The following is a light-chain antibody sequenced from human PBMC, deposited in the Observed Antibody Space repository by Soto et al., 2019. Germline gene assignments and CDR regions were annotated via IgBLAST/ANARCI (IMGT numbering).Light chain of an antibody. CDR2: AAS. Sequence: EIVLTQSPGTLSLSPGERATLSCRASQSVSSSYLAWYQQKPGQAPRLLIYAASSRATAIPDRFSGIGSGTDFTHTVSGLKPEDFAVYYCQQYGSSPITFGQGTRLEIK. J-gene: IGKJ5*01. CDR3: QQYGSSPIT. CDR1: QSVSSSY. V-gene: IGKV3-20*01.